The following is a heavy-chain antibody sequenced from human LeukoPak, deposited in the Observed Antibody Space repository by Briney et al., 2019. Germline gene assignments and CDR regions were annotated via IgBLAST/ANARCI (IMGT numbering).Heavy chain of an antibody. J-gene: IGHJ4*02. CDR1: GYTFNNYD. CDR2: MQPNTGKT. Sequence: ASVKVSCKASGYTFNNYDINWLRQASGQGLEWMGWMQPNTGKTGYAQNFQGRVTMTTDTSTSTAYMELRSLRSDDTAVYYCARVPGYGGNSAFDYWGQGTLVTVSS. CDR3: ARVPGYGGNSAFDY. V-gene: IGHV1-8*01. D-gene: IGHD4-23*01.